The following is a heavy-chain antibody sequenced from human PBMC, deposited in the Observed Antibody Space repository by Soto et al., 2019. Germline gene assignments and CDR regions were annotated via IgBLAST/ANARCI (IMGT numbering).Heavy chain of an antibody. J-gene: IGHJ4*02. D-gene: IGHD3-10*01. CDR1: GFTFSSYS. V-gene: IGHV3-48*02. CDR3: ARDDLFDYYGSGSYGGNDY. Sequence: GGSLRLSCAASGFTFSSYSMNWVRQAPGKGLEWVSYISSSSSTIYYADSVKGRFTISRDNAKNSLYLQMNSLRDEDTAVYYCARDDLFDYYGSGSYGGNDYWGQGTLVTVSS. CDR2: ISSSSSTI.